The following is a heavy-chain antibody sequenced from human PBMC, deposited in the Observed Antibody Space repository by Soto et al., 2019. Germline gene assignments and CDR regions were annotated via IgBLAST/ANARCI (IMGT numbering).Heavy chain of an antibody. CDR1: GGSFSGYY. Sequence: QVQLQQWGAGLLKPSETLSLTCAVYGGSFSGYYWSWIRQPPGKGLEWIGEINHSGSTNYNPSLKNPVPRSVATSKNQFPLKPSSLTAADTAVYYCARANNLERHAFDIWGQGTMVTVSS. D-gene: IGHD1-1*01. CDR3: ARANNLERHAFDI. CDR2: INHSGST. V-gene: IGHV4-34*01. J-gene: IGHJ3*02.